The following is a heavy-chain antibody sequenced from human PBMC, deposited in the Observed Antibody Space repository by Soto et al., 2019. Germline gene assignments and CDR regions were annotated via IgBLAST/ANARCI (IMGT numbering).Heavy chain of an antibody. Sequence: GGSLRLSCAASGFTFDDYAMHWVRQAPGKGLEWVSGISWNSGSIGYADSVKGRFTISRDNAKNSLYLQMNSLRAEDTALYYCAKGARLIIVGSTDYWGQGTLVTVSS. CDR2: ISWNSGSI. D-gene: IGHD1-26*01. CDR1: GFTFDDYA. CDR3: AKGARLIIVGSTDY. J-gene: IGHJ4*02. V-gene: IGHV3-9*01.